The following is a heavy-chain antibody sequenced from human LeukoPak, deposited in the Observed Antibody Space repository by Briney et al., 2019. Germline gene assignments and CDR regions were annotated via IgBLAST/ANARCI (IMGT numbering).Heavy chain of an antibody. V-gene: IGHV3-23*01. J-gene: IGHJ4*02. CDR1: GFTFSSYA. CDR3: ATLRETYCGGDCYSFDY. CDR2: ISGSGGST. Sequence: AGVSLRLSCAASGFTFSSYAMSWVRQAPGKGLEWVSAISGSGGSTYYADSVKGRFTISRDNSKNTLYLQMNRLRAEDTAVYYCATLRETYCGGDCYSFDYWGQGTLVTVSS. D-gene: IGHD2-21*01.